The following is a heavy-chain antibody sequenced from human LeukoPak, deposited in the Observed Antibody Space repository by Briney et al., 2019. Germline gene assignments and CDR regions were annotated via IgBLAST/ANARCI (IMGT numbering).Heavy chain of an antibody. J-gene: IGHJ6*02. Sequence: QTXXLXCXXSGDSVSSNSAAWNWIRQSPSRGLEWLGRTYYRSKWYNDYAISVKSRITIKPDTSKNQFSLQLNSVTPEDTAVYYCAREDGGYDQLFYFYGMDVWGQGTTVTVSS. CDR1: GDSVSSNSAA. V-gene: IGHV6-1*01. CDR2: TYYRSKWYN. CDR3: AREDGGYDQLFYFYGMDV. D-gene: IGHD5-12*01.